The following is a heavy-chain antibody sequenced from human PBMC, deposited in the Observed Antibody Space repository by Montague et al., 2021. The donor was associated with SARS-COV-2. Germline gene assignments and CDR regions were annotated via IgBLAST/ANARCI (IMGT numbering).Heavy chain of an antibody. CDR2: VYESGRT. J-gene: IGHJ4*02. D-gene: IGHD1-1*01. Sequence: SETLSLTCTVSGGSISSSFDYWGWIRQPPGKGLEWIGSVYESGRTYYNPSLKSPVTISVDTSQNRFSLKLRSVTAAATAVYSCGRFRGVSWGADGTGPSDYWGQGTLVTVSS. V-gene: IGHV4-39*01. CDR3: GRFRGVSWGADGTGPSDY. CDR1: GGSISSSFDY.